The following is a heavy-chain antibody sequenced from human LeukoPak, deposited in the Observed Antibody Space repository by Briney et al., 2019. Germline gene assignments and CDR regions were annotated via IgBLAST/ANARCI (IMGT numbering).Heavy chain of an antibody. CDR3: ARLGTGSSYYYYYGMDV. CDR2: IYSSGNT. V-gene: IGHV4-4*07. J-gene: IGHJ6*02. Sequence: SETLSLTCTVSGGSISSYYRSWIRQPAGKGLEWIGRIYSSGNTDYNPSLKSRVTMSVDTFKNQFSLKLSSVTAADTAVYYCARLGTGSSYYYYYGMDVWGQGTTVTVSS. D-gene: IGHD3-10*01. CDR1: GGSISSYY.